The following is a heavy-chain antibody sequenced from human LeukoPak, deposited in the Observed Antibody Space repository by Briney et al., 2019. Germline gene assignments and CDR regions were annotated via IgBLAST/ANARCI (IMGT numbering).Heavy chain of an antibody. Sequence: SETQSLTCTVSGGSISSSPYYWGWIRQPPGKGLEWIGNIYYSGSTYYNPSLKTRVTISVDTSKNQFPLKLTSVTAADTAVYYCARHASVDGNWPRPLDYWGQRGLVTVSS. J-gene: IGHJ4*02. CDR3: ARHASVDGNWPRPLDY. V-gene: IGHV4-39*01. CDR2: IYYSGST. D-gene: IGHD6-19*01. CDR1: GGSISSSPYY.